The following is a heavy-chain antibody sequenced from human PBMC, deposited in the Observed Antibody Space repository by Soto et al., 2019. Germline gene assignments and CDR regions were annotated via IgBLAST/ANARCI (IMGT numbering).Heavy chain of an antibody. CDR2: ISYDGSNK. V-gene: IGHV3-30*18. CDR1: GFTFSSYG. CDR3: AQEKERELPYNWFAP. Sequence: QVQLVESGGGVVQPGRSLRLSCAASGFTFSSYGMHWVRQATGKGLEWVAVISYDGSNKYYADSVKGRFTISRDNSKNTLYLQTNSLRAEDTSVYYSAQEKERELPYNWFAPWGQRTLVTVSS. J-gene: IGHJ5*02. D-gene: IGHD1-26*01.